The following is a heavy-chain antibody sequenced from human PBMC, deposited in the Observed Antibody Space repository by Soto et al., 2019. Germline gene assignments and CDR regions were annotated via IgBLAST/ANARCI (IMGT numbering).Heavy chain of an antibody. Sequence: PSETLSLTCAVSGGSISSGGYSWSWIRQPPWKGLEWIGYIYHSGSTYYNPSLKSRVTISVDRSKNQFSLKLSSVTAADTAVYYCASTYCGGDCYSRLGAFDIWGQGXMVTV. CDR2: IYHSGST. CDR1: GGSISSGGYS. D-gene: IGHD2-21*02. V-gene: IGHV4-30-2*01. J-gene: IGHJ3*02. CDR3: ASTYCGGDCYSRLGAFDI.